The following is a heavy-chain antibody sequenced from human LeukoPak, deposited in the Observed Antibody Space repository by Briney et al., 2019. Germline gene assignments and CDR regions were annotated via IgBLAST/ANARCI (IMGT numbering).Heavy chain of an antibody. CDR3: ARPGYSSGQAGFDP. Sequence: KPSETLSLTCTVSGASISSSSYYWGWIRQPPGKGLEWIGSFYYSENTYYNPSLKSRVTISLDTSKNQFSLKLSSVTAADTAVYYCARPGYSSGQAGFDPWGQGTLVTVSS. V-gene: IGHV4-39*01. CDR2: FYYSENT. D-gene: IGHD6-19*01. J-gene: IGHJ5*02. CDR1: GASISSSSYY.